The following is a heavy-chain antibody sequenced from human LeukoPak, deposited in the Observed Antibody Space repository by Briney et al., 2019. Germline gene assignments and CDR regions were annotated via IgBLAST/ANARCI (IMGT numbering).Heavy chain of an antibody. V-gene: IGHV3-21*01. CDR3: ARDDSSGYFDY. Sequence: GGSLRLSCAASGFTFSSYSMNWVRQAPGKGLEWVSSISSSSSYIYYADSVKGRFTISRDNAKNSLYLQMNSLRAEDTAVYYCARDDSSGYFDYWGQGTLVTVSS. D-gene: IGHD3-22*01. CDR1: GFTFSSYS. CDR2: ISSSSSYI. J-gene: IGHJ4*02.